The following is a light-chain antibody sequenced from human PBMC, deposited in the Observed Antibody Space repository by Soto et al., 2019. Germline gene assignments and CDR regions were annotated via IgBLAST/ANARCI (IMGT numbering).Light chain of an antibody. CDR3: QQYNNWPVT. V-gene: IGKV3-15*01. CDR2: GAS. CDR1: QSVTSN. Sequence: EIVMTQSPATLSVSPGERATLSFRASQSVTSNLAWYQHKPGQAPRLLIYGASTGATGIPARFSGSGSGTEFTLTINSLQSEDFAIYYCQQYNNWPVTFGGGTKVDIK. J-gene: IGKJ4*01.